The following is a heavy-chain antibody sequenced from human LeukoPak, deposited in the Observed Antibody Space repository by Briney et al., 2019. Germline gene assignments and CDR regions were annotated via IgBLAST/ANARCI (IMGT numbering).Heavy chain of an antibody. CDR3: AGGDSLGDY. CDR1: GYSISSDYY. V-gene: IGHV4-61*01. D-gene: IGHD2-21*02. Sequence: PSETLSLTCSVSGYSISSDYYWSWIRQPPGKGLEWIGYIYYSGSTNYNPSLKSRVTISVDTSKNQFSLKLSSVTAADTAVYYCAGGDSLGDYWGQGTLVTVSS. J-gene: IGHJ4*02. CDR2: IYYSGST.